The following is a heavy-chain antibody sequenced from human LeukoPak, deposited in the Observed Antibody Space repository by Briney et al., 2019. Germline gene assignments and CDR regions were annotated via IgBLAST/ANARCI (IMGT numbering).Heavy chain of an antibody. J-gene: IGHJ4*02. Sequence: PSETLSLTCTVSGGSMSSYYWSWTRQPPGKGLEWIGYIFCSGSTNYNPSLKSRVTLSVDTSKNQFSLKLGSVTAADTAVYYCARQPYMLGAYYFDYWGQGTLVTVSS. V-gene: IGHV4-59*08. CDR3: ARQPYMLGAYYFDY. CDR2: IFCSGST. D-gene: IGHD1-26*01. CDR1: GGSMSSYY.